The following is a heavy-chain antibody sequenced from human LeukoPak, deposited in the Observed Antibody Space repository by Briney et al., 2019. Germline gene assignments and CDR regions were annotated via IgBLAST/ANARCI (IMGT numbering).Heavy chain of an antibody. Sequence: PGGSLRLSCEASAFTFSSYWMSWVRQAPGKGLEWVANMKEEGDEVNYVDSVKGRFTISRDNAKNSLFLQMNSLRVEYTAVYYCARDRGYSTFDYWGQGTLVTVSS. V-gene: IGHV3-7*01. CDR3: ARDRGYSTFDY. CDR1: AFTFSSYW. D-gene: IGHD4-23*01. J-gene: IGHJ4*02. CDR2: MKEEGDEV.